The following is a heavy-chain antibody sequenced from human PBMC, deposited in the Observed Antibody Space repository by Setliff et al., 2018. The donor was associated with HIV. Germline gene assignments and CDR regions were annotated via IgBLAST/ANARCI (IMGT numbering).Heavy chain of an antibody. Sequence: AGGSLRLSCAASGFTFGSYPMHWVRQAQGKGLEWMANIKQDGREKNYVDSVKGRFTTSRDNSMNSLYMQMNSLRAYDTAVYYCARELQWSRDSGREEDYWGQGTLVTVSS. CDR3: ARELQWSRDSGREEDY. J-gene: IGHJ4*02. CDR2: IKQDGREK. V-gene: IGHV3-7*01. D-gene: IGHD1-26*01. CDR1: GFTFGSYP.